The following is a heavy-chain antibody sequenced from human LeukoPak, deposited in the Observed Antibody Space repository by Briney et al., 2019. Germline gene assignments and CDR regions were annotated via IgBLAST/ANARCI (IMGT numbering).Heavy chain of an antibody. V-gene: IGHV1-69*13. CDR1: GGTFSSYV. D-gene: IGHD5-24*01. Sequence: ASVKVSCKASGGTFSSYVINLVRQAPGQGLEWMGGIIPIFSTADYAQKFQGRVTITADESTSTAYMELSSLRSEDTAVYYCARGAGQRDGYNRYWGQGTLVTVSS. CDR3: ARGAGQRDGYNRY. J-gene: IGHJ4*02. CDR2: IIPIFSTA.